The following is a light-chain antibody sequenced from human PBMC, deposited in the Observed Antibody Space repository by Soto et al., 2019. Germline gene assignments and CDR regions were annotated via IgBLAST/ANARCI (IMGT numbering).Light chain of an antibody. Sequence: DIQMTQPPSTLSGSVGDRVTVTCRASQTISSWLAWYQHKPGKAPKLLIYKASTLKSGVPSRFSGSGSGTEFTLTISSLQPDDFATYYCQQYNSYSFGQGTKVDIK. CDR3: QQYNSYS. V-gene: IGKV1-5*03. CDR2: KAS. CDR1: QTISSW. J-gene: IGKJ1*01.